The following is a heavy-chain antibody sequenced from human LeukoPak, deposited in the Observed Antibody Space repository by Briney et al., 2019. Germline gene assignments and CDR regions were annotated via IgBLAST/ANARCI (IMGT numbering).Heavy chain of an antibody. Sequence: PSETLSLTCTVSGGSISSGSYYWSWIRQPAGKGLEWIGRIYTSGSTNYNPSLKSRVTISVDTSKNQFSLKLSSVTAADTAVYYCARDNMITFGGVIDAGNWFDPWGQGTLVTVSS. CDR1: GGSISSGSYY. CDR2: IYTSGST. J-gene: IGHJ5*02. V-gene: IGHV4-61*02. CDR3: ARDNMITFGGVIDAGNWFDP. D-gene: IGHD3-16*02.